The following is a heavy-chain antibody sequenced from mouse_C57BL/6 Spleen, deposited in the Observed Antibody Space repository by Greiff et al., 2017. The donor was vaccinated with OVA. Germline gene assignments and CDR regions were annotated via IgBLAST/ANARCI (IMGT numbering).Heavy chain of an antibody. CDR1: GYTFTSYG. V-gene: IGHV1-81*01. Sequence: QVQLQQSGAELARPGASVKLSCKASGYTFTSYGISWVKQRTGQGLEWIGEIYPRSGNTYYNEKFKGKATLTADKSSSTAYMELRSLTSEDSAVYFCAREKGYYGSSSWYFDVWGTGTTVTVSS. CDR2: IYPRSGNT. J-gene: IGHJ1*03. D-gene: IGHD1-1*01. CDR3: AREKGYYGSSSWYFDV.